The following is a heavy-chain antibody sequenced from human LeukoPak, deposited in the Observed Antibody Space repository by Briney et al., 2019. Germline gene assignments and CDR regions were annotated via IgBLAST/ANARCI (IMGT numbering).Heavy chain of an antibody. D-gene: IGHD4-23*01. V-gene: IGHV3-7*01. Sequence: GGSLRLSCAASGSTFSDYWMSWVRQAPGKGLEWVANIKQDGTEKYYVDSVKGRFTISRDNAKNSLYLQMNSLRAEDTAVYYCARPPTTVVTPADYWGQGTLVTVSS. CDR2: IKQDGTEK. CDR3: ARPPTTVVTPADY. CDR1: GSTFSDYW. J-gene: IGHJ4*02.